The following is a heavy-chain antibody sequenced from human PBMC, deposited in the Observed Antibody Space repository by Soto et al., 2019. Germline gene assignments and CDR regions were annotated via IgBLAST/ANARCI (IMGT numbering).Heavy chain of an antibody. V-gene: IGHV3-64D*06. CDR1: VCTFSSYA. D-gene: IGHD3-22*01. Sequence: VGSLRLSCSSSVCTFSSYAMHCVRQSPGKGLEYVSTTNSNGGSTYYADSVKGRFTISRDNSKNTLYLQMSSLRAEDTAVYYCVKGRSSGYDGAFDILGQGTMVSVS. CDR2: TNSNGGST. CDR3: VKGRSSGYDGAFDI. J-gene: IGHJ3*02.